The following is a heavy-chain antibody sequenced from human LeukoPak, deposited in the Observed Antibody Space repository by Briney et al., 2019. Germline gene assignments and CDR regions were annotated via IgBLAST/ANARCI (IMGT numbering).Heavy chain of an antibody. CDR3: ARDFGGSTRD. Sequence: PGGSLRLSCAVSGFPFSDYYMSWIREAPGKGLEWVSYICSSSSYTTYADSVKGRFTISRDNAKNSLYLQMNSLRAEDTAVYYCARDFGGSTRDWGQGTQVTVSS. D-gene: IGHD4-23*01. CDR2: ICSSSSYT. J-gene: IGHJ4*02. V-gene: IGHV3-11*06. CDR1: GFPFSDYY.